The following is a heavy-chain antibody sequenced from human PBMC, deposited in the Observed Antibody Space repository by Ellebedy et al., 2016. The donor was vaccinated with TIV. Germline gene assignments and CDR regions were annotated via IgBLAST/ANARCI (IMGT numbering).Heavy chain of an antibody. J-gene: IGHJ4*02. D-gene: IGHD2-2*01. Sequence: GESLKISCATSGFNFGDYAMSWVRQAPGKGLEWVGFIRSHSYGGATDYAASVRGRFTISRDDSKSIVYLHLNSLKAEDTAVYYCTNAPAALFDYWGQGTQVTVSS. CDR3: TNAPAALFDY. CDR2: IRSHSYGGAT. CDR1: GFNFGDYA. V-gene: IGHV3-49*04.